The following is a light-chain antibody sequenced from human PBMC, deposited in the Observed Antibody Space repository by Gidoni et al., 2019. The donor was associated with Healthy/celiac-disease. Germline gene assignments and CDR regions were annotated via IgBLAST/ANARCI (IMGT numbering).Light chain of an antibody. J-gene: IGKJ4*01. Sequence: DIKMTQSPSSLSASVGDRVTITCRASQSISSYLNWYQQKPGKAPTLLIYAASSLQSGVPSRFSGRGSGTDFTLTISSLHPEDFATYYCQQSYSTPLTFGGGTKVEIK. CDR2: AAS. CDR3: QQSYSTPLT. V-gene: IGKV1-39*01. CDR1: QSISSY.